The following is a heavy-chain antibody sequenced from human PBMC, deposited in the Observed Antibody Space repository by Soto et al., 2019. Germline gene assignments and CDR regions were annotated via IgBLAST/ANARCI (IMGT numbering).Heavy chain of an antibody. CDR2: IYYSGST. D-gene: IGHD6-6*01. J-gene: IGHJ4*02. CDR3: ASMPTSGRSSALEY. V-gene: IGHV4-59*08. CDR1: GASISSYY. Sequence: QVQLQEAGPGLVRPSETLSLTCTVSGASISSYYWSWLRQPPGKVLEWIGYIYYSGSTNYNPSLKRRVTISLDTSTKQFSLNLSSMAAADTAVYYCASMPTSGRSSALEYWGQGTMVSVPS.